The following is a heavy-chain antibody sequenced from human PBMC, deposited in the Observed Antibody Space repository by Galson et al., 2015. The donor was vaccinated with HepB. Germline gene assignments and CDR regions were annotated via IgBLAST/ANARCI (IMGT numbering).Heavy chain of an antibody. CDR2: INPSGGST. J-gene: IGHJ6*02. V-gene: IGHV1-46*01. D-gene: IGHD2-15*01. CDR1: GYTFTSYS. CDR3: ARSRSGGSPGGYGMDV. Sequence: SVKVSCKASGYTFTSYSMHWVRQAPGQGLEWMGIINPSGGSTSYAQKFQGRVTMTRDTSTSTVYMDLSSLRSEDPAVYYCARSRSGGSPGGYGMDVWGQGTTVTVSS.